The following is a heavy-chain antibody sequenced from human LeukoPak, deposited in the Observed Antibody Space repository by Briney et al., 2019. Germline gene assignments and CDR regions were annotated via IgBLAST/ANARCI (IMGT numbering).Heavy chain of an antibody. CDR1: GGSISSGGYY. CDR2: IYYSGGT. Sequence: SETLSLTCTVSGGSISSGGYYWSWIRQHPGKGLEWIGYIYYSGGTYYNPSLKSRVTISVDTSKNQFSLKLSSVTAADTAVYYCARGGYTAMVTGFDYWGQGTLVTVSS. V-gene: IGHV4-31*03. CDR3: ARGGYTAMVTGFDY. J-gene: IGHJ4*02. D-gene: IGHD5-18*01.